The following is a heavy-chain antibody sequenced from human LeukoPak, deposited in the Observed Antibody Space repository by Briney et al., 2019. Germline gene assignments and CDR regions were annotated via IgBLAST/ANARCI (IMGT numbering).Heavy chain of an antibody. CDR1: GFTFSGSA. V-gene: IGHV3-73*01. J-gene: IGHJ4*02. CDR2: IRSKANSYAT. CDR3: RSWNDVDY. Sequence: GGSLRPSCAASGFTFSGSAMHWVRQASGKGLEWVGRIRSKANSYATAYAASVKGRFTISRDDSKNTAYLQMNSLKTEDTAVYYCRSWNDVDYWGQGTLVTVSS. D-gene: IGHD1-1*01.